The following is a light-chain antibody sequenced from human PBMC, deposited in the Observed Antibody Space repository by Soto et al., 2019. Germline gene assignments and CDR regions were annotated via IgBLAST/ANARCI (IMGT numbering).Light chain of an antibody. CDR2: GAS. Sequence: EIVLTQSPGTLSLPPGERVTLSCRASQSISSSYLAWYQQKPGQAPRLLMYGASRRATGIPDRFSGSGSGTDFTLTISGLEPEDYAVYYCQHYGTSPPVTFGQGTRLEIK. CDR3: QHYGTSPPVT. CDR1: QSISSSY. J-gene: IGKJ5*01. V-gene: IGKV3-20*01.